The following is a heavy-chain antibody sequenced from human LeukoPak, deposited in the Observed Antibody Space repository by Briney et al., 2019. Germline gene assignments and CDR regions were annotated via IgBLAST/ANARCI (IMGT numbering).Heavy chain of an antibody. CDR1: GGTFSSYA. J-gene: IGHJ4*02. Sequence: ASVKVSCKASGGTFSSYAISWVRQAPGQGLEWMGGIIPIFGTANYAQKFQGRVTITADKSTSTAYMELSSLRSEDTAVYYCARDRGPGGYDSSGYDYWGQGTLVTVSS. CDR2: IIPIFGTA. D-gene: IGHD3-22*01. CDR3: ARDRGPGGYDSSGYDY. V-gene: IGHV1-69*06.